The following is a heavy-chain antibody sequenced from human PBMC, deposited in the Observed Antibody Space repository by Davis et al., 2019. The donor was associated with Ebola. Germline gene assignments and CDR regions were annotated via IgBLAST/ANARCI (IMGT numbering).Heavy chain of an antibody. V-gene: IGHV1-18*01. D-gene: IGHD2-2*02. CDR1: GGTFSSYA. CDR2: ISAYNGNT. J-gene: IGHJ6*02. CDR3: ARDLYCSSTSCYSYYYGMDV. Sequence: ASVKVSCKASGGTFSSYAISWMRQAPGQGLEWMGGISAYNGNTNYAQKLQGRVTMTTDTSTSTAYMELRSLRSDDTAVYYCARDLYCSSTSCYSYYYGMDVWGQGTTVTVSS.